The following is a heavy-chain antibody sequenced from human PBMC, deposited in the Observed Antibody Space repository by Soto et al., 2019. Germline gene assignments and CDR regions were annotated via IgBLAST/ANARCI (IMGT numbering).Heavy chain of an antibody. CDR2: ISYDGSNK. CDR3: AKDREYYYGSGSYPDY. D-gene: IGHD3-10*01. Sequence: GGSLRLSCAASGFTFSTYGMHWVRQPPGKGLEWVAVISYDGSNKYYVDSVKGRFTISRDNSKNTLYLQMNSLRAEDTAVYFCAKDREYYYGSGSYPDYWGQGTLVTVSS. J-gene: IGHJ4*02. V-gene: IGHV3-30*18. CDR1: GFTFSTYG.